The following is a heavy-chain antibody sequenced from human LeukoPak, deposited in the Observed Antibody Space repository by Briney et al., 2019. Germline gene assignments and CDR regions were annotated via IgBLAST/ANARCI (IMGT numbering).Heavy chain of an antibody. CDR1: GFTFSSYW. CDR2: IASDGSST. D-gene: IGHD3-22*01. J-gene: IGHJ4*02. Sequence: GGSLRLSCAASGFTFSSYWMNWVRQAPGKGLVWVSRIASDGSSTTYADSVKGRFSISRDNAKNTLYLQMNSLRAEDTAVYYCARDSRYDSSGYWSYWGQGTLVTVSS. V-gene: IGHV3-74*01. CDR3: ARDSRYDSSGYWSY.